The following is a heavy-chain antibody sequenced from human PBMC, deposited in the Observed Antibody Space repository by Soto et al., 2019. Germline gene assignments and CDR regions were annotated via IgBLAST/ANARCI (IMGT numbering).Heavy chain of an antibody. J-gene: IGHJ4*02. CDR1: GFIFTTYG. CDR2: TSYDGSNK. CDR3: ARDRRADTPFFDY. Sequence: SLRLSCVASGFIFTTYGMHWVRQAPGKGLEWVAVTSYDGSNKYYADSVKGRFTISRDNSRYTLYLEMNSLRAEDTAVYYCARDRRADTPFFDYWGQGTLVTVSS. D-gene: IGHD6-19*01. V-gene: IGHV3-30*03.